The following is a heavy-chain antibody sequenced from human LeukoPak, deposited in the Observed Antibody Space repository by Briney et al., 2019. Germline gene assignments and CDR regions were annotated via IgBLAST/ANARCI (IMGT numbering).Heavy chain of an antibody. Sequence: GGSLRLSCAASGFTFSRYAMNWVRQAPGKGLEWVSYINIDSSDIHYADSVKGRFTISRDNARNTLYLQLSSLRAEDSGVYYCARDTFQPGLIDSWGQGTLVTVSS. D-gene: IGHD2-2*01. CDR3: ARDTFQPGLIDS. V-gene: IGHV3-21*05. CDR1: GFTFSRYA. J-gene: IGHJ4*02. CDR2: INIDSSDI.